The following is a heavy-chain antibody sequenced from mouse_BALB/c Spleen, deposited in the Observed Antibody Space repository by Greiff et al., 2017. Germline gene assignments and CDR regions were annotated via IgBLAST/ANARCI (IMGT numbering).Heavy chain of an antibody. D-gene: IGHD4-1*01. Sequence: VQLQQSGPELVKPGASVKISCKASGYTFTDYNMPWVKQSHGKSLEWIGYIYPYNGGTGYNQKFKSKATLTVDNSSSTAYMELRSLTSEDSAVYYCARGAGTGTARFAYWGQGTLVTVAA. V-gene: IGHV1S29*02. J-gene: IGHJ3*01. CDR3: ARGAGTGTARFAY. CDR1: GYTFTDYN. CDR2: IYPYNGGT.